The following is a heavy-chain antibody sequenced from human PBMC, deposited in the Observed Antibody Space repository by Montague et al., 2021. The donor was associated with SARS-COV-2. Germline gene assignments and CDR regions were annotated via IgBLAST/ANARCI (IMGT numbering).Heavy chain of an antibody. CDR3: ARGRGGGAEYVDP. CDR1: GESFSGYF. J-gene: IGHJ5*02. D-gene: IGHD2-21*01. Sequence: SETLSLTCAVYGESFSGYFWSWIRQTPGRGLEWIGEINPRGTADSNPSLKSRVTLSVDTSKDQFSLILTSVTAADTAVYYCARGRGGGAEYVDPWGRGTLVTVSS. CDR2: INPRGTA. V-gene: IGHV4-34*01.